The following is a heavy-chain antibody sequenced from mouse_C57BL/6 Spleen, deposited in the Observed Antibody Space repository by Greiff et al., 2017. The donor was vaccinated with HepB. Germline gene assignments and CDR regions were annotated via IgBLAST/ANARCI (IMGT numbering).Heavy chain of an antibody. V-gene: IGHV1-54*01. CDR2: INPGSGGT. J-gene: IGHJ3*01. CDR3: ARGNWAFQFAY. CDR1: GYAFTNYL. D-gene: IGHD4-1*01. Sequence: QVQLKESGAELVRPGTSVKLSCKASGYAFTNYLIEWVKQRPGQGLEWIGVINPGSGGTNYNEKFKGKSTLTADKSSSTAYMQLSSLTSEDSAVYFCARGNWAFQFAYWGQGTLVTVSA.